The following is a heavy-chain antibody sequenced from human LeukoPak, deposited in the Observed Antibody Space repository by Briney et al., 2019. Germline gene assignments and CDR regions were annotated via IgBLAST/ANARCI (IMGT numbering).Heavy chain of an antibody. CDR2: IKQDGSEK. CDR3: ARERYSSGWYDKA. CDR1: GFTFSSYW. Sequence: GGSLRLSCAASGFTFSSYWMSWVRQAPGKGLEWVANIKQDGSEKYYVDSVKGRFTISRDNAKNSLYLQMNSLRAEDTAVYYCARERYSSGWYDKAWGQGTLVSVSS. D-gene: IGHD6-19*01. J-gene: IGHJ5*02. V-gene: IGHV3-7*01.